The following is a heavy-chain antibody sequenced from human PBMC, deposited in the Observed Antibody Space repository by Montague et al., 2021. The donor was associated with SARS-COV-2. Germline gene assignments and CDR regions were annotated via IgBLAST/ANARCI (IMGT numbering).Heavy chain of an antibody. V-gene: IGHV6-1*01. J-gene: IGHJ4*02. CDR1: GDSVSSNIAA. CDR2: TYYRSKWYN. CDR3: TQERGPGRTTWHYFDY. Sequence: CAISGDSVSSNIAAWNWIGQSPSRGLEWLGRTYYRSKWYNDYAVSVRSRITISPDTSKNQFSLQLSSVTPEDTAVYYCTQERGPGRTTWHYFDYWGQGTLVTVSS. D-gene: IGHD2-2*01.